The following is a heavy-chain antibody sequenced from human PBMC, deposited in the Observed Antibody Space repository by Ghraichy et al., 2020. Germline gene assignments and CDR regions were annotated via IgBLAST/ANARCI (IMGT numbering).Heavy chain of an antibody. CDR2: INHSGST. CDR1: GGSFSGYY. V-gene: IGHV4-34*01. J-gene: IGHJ4*02. Sequence: SETLSLTCAVYGGSFSGYYWSWIRQPPGKGLEWIGEINHSGSTNYNPSLKSRVTISVDTSKNQFSLKLSYVTAADTAVYYCARVSFSPHEGSYYNADYFDYWGQGTLVTVSS. D-gene: IGHD3-10*01. CDR3: ARVSFSPHEGSYYNADYFDY.